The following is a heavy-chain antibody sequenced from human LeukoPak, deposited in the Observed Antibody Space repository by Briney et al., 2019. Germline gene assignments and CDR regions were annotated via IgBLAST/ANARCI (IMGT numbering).Heavy chain of an antibody. CDR2: IGTSSNTI. CDR3: ARHDCGGNSGDF. Sequence: GGSLRLSCAASGFTFSSYSMNWVRQAPGKGLEWVSYIGTSSNTIYYADSVKGRFTISRDNAKNSLYLQMNSLRDEDTAVYYCARHDCGGNSGDFWGQGTLVTVSS. CDR1: GFTFSSYS. D-gene: IGHD4-23*01. J-gene: IGHJ4*02. V-gene: IGHV3-48*02.